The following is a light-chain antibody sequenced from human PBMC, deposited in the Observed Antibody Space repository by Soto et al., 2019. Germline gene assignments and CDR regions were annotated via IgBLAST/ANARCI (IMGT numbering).Light chain of an antibody. CDR3: QQRHMWTIT. CDR2: DAY. Sequence: EVVLTKSPVTLSLTPGERATLSCRASQSFRGLLAWYQQKPGQAPRLLIYDAYNRATGIPPRFSGSGCGTDFTLTISSLEPEDSAVYYCQQRHMWTITFGQGTRLEI. V-gene: IGKV3-11*01. J-gene: IGKJ5*01. CDR1: QSFRGL.